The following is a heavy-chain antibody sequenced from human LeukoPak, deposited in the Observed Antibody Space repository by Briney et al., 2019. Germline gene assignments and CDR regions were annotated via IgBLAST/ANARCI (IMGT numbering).Heavy chain of an antibody. CDR2: ITSRSSFI. CDR1: GFTFSSYS. J-gene: IGHJ3*02. D-gene: IGHD5-18*01. V-gene: IGHV3-21*01. CDR3: ASETKRGYSYGSPTDAFDI. Sequence: GGSLRLSCAASGFTFSSYSMNWVRQAPGKGLEWVSSITSRSSFIYYGDSVKGRFTMSRDNAKNSLYLQMNSLRAEDTAVYYCASETKRGYSYGSPTDAFDIWGQGTMVTVSS.